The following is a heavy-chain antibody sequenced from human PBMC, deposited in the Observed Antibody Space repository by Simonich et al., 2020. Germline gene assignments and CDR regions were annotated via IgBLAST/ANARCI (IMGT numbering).Heavy chain of an antibody. Sequence: QVQLVQSGAEVKKPGASVKVSCKASGYTFTGFYMHWVRQAPGQGLEWMGGINHNSGGTNYAQKLQGRVTMTRDTSISTAYMELSRLRSDDTAVYYCARSHIAAAGTGYFQHWGQGTLVTVSS. CDR3: ARSHIAAAGTGYFQH. CDR1: GYTFTGFY. J-gene: IGHJ1*01. D-gene: IGHD6-13*01. CDR2: INHNSGGT. V-gene: IGHV1-2*02.